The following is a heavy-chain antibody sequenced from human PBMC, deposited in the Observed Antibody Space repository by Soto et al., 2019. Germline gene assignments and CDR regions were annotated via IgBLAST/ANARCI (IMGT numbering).Heavy chain of an antibody. Sequence: SETLSLTCAVSGGSISSSNWWSWVRQPPGKGLEWIGEIYHSGSTNYNPSLKSRVTISVDKSKNQFSLKLSSVTAADTAVYYCERDEGGNSDAFDIWGQGTMVTVSS. CDR3: ERDEGGNSDAFDI. D-gene: IGHD2-21*02. V-gene: IGHV4-4*02. J-gene: IGHJ3*02. CDR1: GGSISSSNW. CDR2: IYHSGST.